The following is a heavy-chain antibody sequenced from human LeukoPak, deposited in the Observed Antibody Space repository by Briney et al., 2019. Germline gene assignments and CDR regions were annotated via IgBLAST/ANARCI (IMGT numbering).Heavy chain of an antibody. J-gene: IGHJ2*01. CDR3: ARWSTEVGSYWYFDL. Sequence: SETLSLTCTVSGGSISSYYWSWIRQPPGKGLEWIGYIYYSGSTNYNPSLKSRVTISVDTSKNQFSLKLSSVTAADTAVYYCARWSTEVGSYWYFDLWGRGTLVTVSS. V-gene: IGHV4-59*01. CDR1: GGSISSYY. CDR2: IYYSGST. D-gene: IGHD4-23*01.